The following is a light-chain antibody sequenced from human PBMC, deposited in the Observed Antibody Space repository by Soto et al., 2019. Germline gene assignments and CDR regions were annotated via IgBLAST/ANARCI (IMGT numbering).Light chain of an antibody. CDR2: DDN. Sequence: QSVLTQPPSVSAAPGQKVTISCSGSSSNIGGNSVSWYQQLPGTAPKLLIYDDNKRPSGIPDRFSGSKSGTSATMGITGFQSGDEADYYCGSWDSSLSAYVSGHGTKLT. CDR3: GSWDSSLSAYV. J-gene: IGLJ1*01. V-gene: IGLV1-51*01. CDR1: SSNIGGNS.